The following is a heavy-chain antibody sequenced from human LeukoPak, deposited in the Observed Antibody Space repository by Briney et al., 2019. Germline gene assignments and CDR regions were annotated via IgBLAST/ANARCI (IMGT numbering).Heavy chain of an antibody. CDR2: IKRDGREK. CDR3: ARVEGGHYDSGTFDY. D-gene: IGHD3-22*01. Sequence: GGSLRLSCAGSGFAFSRYWMSWVRQAPGKGLGWVANIKRDGREKYYVDSVKGRFTISRDNAKNSLYLQLNSLRAEDTAVYFCARVEGGHYDSGTFDYWGQGSLVTVSS. J-gene: IGHJ4*02. CDR1: GFAFSRYW. V-gene: IGHV3-7*01.